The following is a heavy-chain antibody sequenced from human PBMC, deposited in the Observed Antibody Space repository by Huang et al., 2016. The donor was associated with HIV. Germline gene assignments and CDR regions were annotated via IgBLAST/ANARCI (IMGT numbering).Heavy chain of an antibody. Sequence: QVQLVQSGAEVKKPGASVKVSCKASGYTFTSYAMHWVRQAPGQRLEWMGWINAGNGNTKYSQKFQGRVTITRDTSASTADMELSGLRSEDTAVYYCARDSAAMGYFDYWGQGTLVTVSS. CDR2: INAGNGNT. CDR3: ARDSAAMGYFDY. V-gene: IGHV1-3*01. CDR1: GYTFTSYA. J-gene: IGHJ4*02. D-gene: IGHD5-18*01.